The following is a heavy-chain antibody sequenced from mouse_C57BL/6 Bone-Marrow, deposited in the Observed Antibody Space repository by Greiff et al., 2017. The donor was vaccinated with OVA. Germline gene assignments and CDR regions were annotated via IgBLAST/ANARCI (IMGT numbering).Heavy chain of an antibody. CDR1: GFTFSDFY. CDR3: ARHDAMNY. CDR2: ISNGEGST. Sequence: EVMLVESGGGLVQPGGSLKLSCAASGFTFSDFYMYWIRQTPEKRLEWVAYISNGEGSTYYPDTVKGRFTISRDNATNTLYLQMSRLKSEDTAMYYCARHDAMNYWGQGTGITVTA. V-gene: IGHV5-12*01. J-gene: IGHJ4*01.